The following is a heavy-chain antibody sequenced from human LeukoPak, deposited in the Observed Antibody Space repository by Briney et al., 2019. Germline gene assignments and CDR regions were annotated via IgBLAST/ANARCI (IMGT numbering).Heavy chain of an antibody. CDR3: ARDLGFCANGECSRKFHH. V-gene: IGHV3-7*03. CDR2: IKEDGSEI. D-gene: IGHD2-8*01. CDR1: GFTFSKYW. J-gene: IGHJ4*02. Sequence: GGSLRLSCAASGFTFSKYWIQWVRQAPGKGLEWVAVIKEDGSEIHYVDSVKGRFTISRDYAENALYLQMNSLRAEDTAVYYCARDLGFCANGECSRKFHHWGQGILVTVSS.